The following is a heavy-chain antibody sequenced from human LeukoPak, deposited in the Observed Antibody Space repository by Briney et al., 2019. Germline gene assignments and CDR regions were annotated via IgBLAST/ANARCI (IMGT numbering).Heavy chain of an antibody. CDR3: ARGHFEVFGELYEARGYYYYYGMDV. J-gene: IGHJ6*02. CDR1: GGTFSSYA. D-gene: IGHD3-10*02. V-gene: IGHV1-46*01. Sequence: ASVKVSCKASGGTFSSYAISWVRQAPGQGLEWMGMIYPRDGSTSYAQKFQGRVTVTRDTSTSTVHMELSGLRSEDTAVYYCARGHFEVFGELYEARGYYYYYGMDVWGQGTTVTVSS. CDR2: IYPRDGST.